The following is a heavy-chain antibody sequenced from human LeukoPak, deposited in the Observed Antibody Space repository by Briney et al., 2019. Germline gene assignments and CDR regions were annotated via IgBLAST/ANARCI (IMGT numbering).Heavy chain of an antibody. Sequence: ASVKVSCKASGYTFTGYYMHWVRQAPGQGLEWMGWISAYNGNTNYAQKLQGRVTMTTDTSTSTAYMELRSLRSDDTAVYYCARQSSSYDFWSGYSFDYWGQGTLVTVSS. D-gene: IGHD3-3*01. V-gene: IGHV1-18*04. CDR3: ARQSSSYDFWSGYSFDY. J-gene: IGHJ4*02. CDR1: GYTFTGYY. CDR2: ISAYNGNT.